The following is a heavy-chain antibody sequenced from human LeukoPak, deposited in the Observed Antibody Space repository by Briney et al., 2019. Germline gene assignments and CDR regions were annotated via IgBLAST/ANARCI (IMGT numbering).Heavy chain of an antibody. Sequence: GSLRLSCAASGFTFSDYYRSWIRQAPGKGLEWVSYISSSGSTIYYADSVKGRFTISRDNAKNSLYLQMNSLRAEDTAVYYCARTLSITMVRGVSYYFDYWGQGTLVTVSS. CDR2: ISSSGSTI. CDR3: ARTLSITMVRGVSYYFDY. J-gene: IGHJ4*02. D-gene: IGHD3-10*01. V-gene: IGHV3-11*01. CDR1: GFTFSDYY.